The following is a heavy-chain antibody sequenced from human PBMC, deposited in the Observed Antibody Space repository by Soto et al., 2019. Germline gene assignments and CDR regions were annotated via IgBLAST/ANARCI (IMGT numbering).Heavy chain of an antibody. CDR2: IIPIFGTA. V-gene: IGHV1-69*01. CDR3: ARDPSYSGSCGDAFDI. D-gene: IGHD1-26*01. J-gene: IGHJ3*02. Sequence: QVQLVQSGAEVKKPGSSEKVSCKASGGTFSSYAISWVRQAPGQGLEWMGGIIPIFGTANYAQKFQGRVTIIADETTSTAYMDLRSLRSEDTAVYYCARDPSYSGSCGDAFDIWGQGTMDTVSS. CDR1: GGTFSSYA.